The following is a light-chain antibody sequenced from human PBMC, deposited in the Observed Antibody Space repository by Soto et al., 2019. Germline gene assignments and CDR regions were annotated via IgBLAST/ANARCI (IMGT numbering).Light chain of an antibody. Sequence: EVVLTQSPGTLSLSPGERATLSCRASQTVRNNYLAWYQQKPGQAPRLLIYDASSRATGIPDRFSGGGSGTDFTLTISSLEPEDFAVYYCQQFSSSPLTFGGGTKVDIK. CDR3: QQFSSSPLT. J-gene: IGKJ4*01. CDR1: QTVRNNY. V-gene: IGKV3-20*01. CDR2: DAS.